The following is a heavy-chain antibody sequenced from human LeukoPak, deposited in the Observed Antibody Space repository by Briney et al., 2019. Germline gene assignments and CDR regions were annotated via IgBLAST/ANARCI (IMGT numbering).Heavy chain of an antibody. CDR3: ARDPRLDYYYGMDV. V-gene: IGHV1-69*13. CDR2: IIPIFGTA. Sequence: SVKVSCKASGGTFSSYAISWVRQAPGQGLEWMGGIIPIFGTANYAQKFQGRVTITADESTGTAYMKLSSLRSEDTAVYYCARDPRLDYYYGMDVWGQGTTVTVSS. CDR1: GGTFSSYA. D-gene: IGHD2-21*01. J-gene: IGHJ6*02.